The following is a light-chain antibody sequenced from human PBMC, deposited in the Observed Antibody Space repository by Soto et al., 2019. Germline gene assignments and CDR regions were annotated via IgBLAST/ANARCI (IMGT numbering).Light chain of an antibody. J-gene: IGKJ4*01. CDR2: AAS. V-gene: IGKV1-39*01. Sequence: DIPMTQYQSSLSASVGDRVTITCRASQSISRYLNWYQQRPGKAPKFLSYAASNLQIGVPSRFSGSGFGTDFTLTISSLQPEDFATYYCQQSHSTPLTFGGGTKVDIK. CDR3: QQSHSTPLT. CDR1: QSISRY.